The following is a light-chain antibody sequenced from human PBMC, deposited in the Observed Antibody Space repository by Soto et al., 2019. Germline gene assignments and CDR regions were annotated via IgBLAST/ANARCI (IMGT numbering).Light chain of an antibody. J-gene: IGKJ1*01. Sequence: DIQMTQSPSSLSASVGDRVTITCRASQSIGSLLNWFQQKPGKAPNLLIYAASSLHSGVPTRFRGSGAGTDFTLTISSLQPEDIATFFCQQSYSSWTFGQGTKGEI. CDR1: QSIGSL. CDR3: QQSYSSWT. CDR2: AAS. V-gene: IGKV1-39*01.